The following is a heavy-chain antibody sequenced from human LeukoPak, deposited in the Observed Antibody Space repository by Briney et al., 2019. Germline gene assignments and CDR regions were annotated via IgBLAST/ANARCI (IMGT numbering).Heavy chain of an antibody. CDR2: IYYSGST. V-gene: IGHV4-39*01. CDR1: GGSISSSSYY. CDR3: ARHSGYSYGYAYYYYYMDV. J-gene: IGHJ6*03. Sequence: SETLSLTCTVSGGSISSSSYYWGWIRQPPGKGLEWIGSIYYSGSTYYNPSLKSRVTISVDPSKNQFSLKLSSVTAADTAVYYCARHSGYSYGYAYYYYYMDVWGKGTTATLSS. D-gene: IGHD5-18*01.